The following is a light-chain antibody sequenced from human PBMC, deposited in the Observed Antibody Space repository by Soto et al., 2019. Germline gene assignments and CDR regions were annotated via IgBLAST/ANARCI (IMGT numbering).Light chain of an antibody. Sequence: DIVLTQSPDSLAVSLGERATINCESSQSVLYRSNNRNYLGWYQQKPGLPPKLLIYWASTREPGVPDRFSGSGSGTDFTLTISSLQAEDVAVYYCQQCYTTPTWTFGQGTKVDIK. V-gene: IGKV4-1*01. J-gene: IGKJ1*01. CDR2: WAS. CDR1: QSVLYRSNNRNY. CDR3: QQCYTTPTWT.